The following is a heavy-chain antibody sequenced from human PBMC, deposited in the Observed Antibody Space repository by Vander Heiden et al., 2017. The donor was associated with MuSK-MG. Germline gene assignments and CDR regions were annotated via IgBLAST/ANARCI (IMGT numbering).Heavy chain of an antibody. Sequence: QVQLVQSGAEVKKPGASVKVSCKASGYTFTGYYMPWVRQAPGQGLEWMGWINPNSGGTNYAQKFQGWVTMTRDTSISTAYMELSRLRSDDTAVYYCARENYYDSSGYYLNAYYYYGMDVWGQGTTVTVSS. CDR1: GYTFTGYY. V-gene: IGHV1-2*04. D-gene: IGHD3-22*01. CDR3: ARENYYDSSGYYLNAYYYYGMDV. J-gene: IGHJ6*02. CDR2: INPNSGGT.